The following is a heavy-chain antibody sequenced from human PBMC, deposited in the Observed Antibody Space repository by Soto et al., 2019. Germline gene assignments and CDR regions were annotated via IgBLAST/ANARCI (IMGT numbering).Heavy chain of an antibody. J-gene: IGHJ6*02. D-gene: IGHD6-19*01. CDR2: INPNSGGT. V-gene: IGHV1-2*04. Sequence: ASVKVSCKASGYTFTGYYMHWVRQAPGQGLEWMGWINPNSGGTNYAQKFQGWVTMTRDTSISTAYMELSRLRSGDTAVYYCARDSGIAVAGTRAPAVLGLALDVWGQGTTVTVSS. CDR3: ARDSGIAVAGTRAPAVLGLALDV. CDR1: GYTFTGYY.